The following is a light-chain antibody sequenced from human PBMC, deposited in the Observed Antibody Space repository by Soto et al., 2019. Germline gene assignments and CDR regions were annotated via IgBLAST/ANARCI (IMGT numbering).Light chain of an antibody. CDR1: QSVLRSNGKNH. V-gene: IGKV2-28*01. Sequence: IVMTQSPLSLPVTPGEPASISCRSSQSVLRSNGKNHLSWYLQKPGQSPQLLIYMGFNRASGVPDRFSGSGSGTDFTLKISRVEAEDVGVYYCMQSLYTPWTFGQGTRVDIK. J-gene: IGKJ1*01. CDR2: MGF. CDR3: MQSLYTPWT.